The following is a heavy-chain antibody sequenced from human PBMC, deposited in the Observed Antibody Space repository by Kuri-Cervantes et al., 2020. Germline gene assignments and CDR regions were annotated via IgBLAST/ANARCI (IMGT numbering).Heavy chain of an antibody. Sequence: GGSLRLSCAASGFTFIRYWLSWVRQAPGKGLQWVSYICSGGTTISYADFVKGRFTVSRDNARNSLYLQMDSLRADDTGIYYCARAHFYGSRSSVVYYYFYMDVWGEGTTVTVSS. V-gene: IGHV3-48*04. CDR1: GFTFIRYW. J-gene: IGHJ6*03. CDR3: ARAHFYGSRSSVVYYYFYMDV. D-gene: IGHD3-10*01. CDR2: ICSGGTTI.